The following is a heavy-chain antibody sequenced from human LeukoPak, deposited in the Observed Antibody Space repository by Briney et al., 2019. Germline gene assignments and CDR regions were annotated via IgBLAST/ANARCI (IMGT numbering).Heavy chain of an antibody. CDR1: GYSFTSYW. J-gene: IGHJ5*02. Sequence: GESLKISCQGSGYSFTSYWIGWVRQIPGKGLEWMGIIYPGDSDTRYSPSFQGQVTISADKSISTAYLQWSSLKASDTAMYYCARRRAAMAHNWFDPWGQGTLVTVSS. CDR2: IYPGDSDT. CDR3: ARRRAAMAHNWFDP. D-gene: IGHD5-18*01. V-gene: IGHV5-51*01.